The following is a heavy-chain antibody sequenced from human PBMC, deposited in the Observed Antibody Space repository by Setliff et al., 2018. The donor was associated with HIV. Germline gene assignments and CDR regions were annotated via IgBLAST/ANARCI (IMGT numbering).Heavy chain of an antibody. V-gene: IGHV1-69*13. J-gene: IGHJ6*02. Sequence: SVKVSCKASGGTFSSYAISWVRQAPGQGLEWMGRIIPIFGTANYAQKFQGRVTITADESTSTAYMELSSLRSEDTAVYYCARGDYGSGSYYPYYFYYGMDVWGQGTTVTVSS. CDR1: GGTFSSYA. D-gene: IGHD3-10*01. CDR2: IIPIFGTA. CDR3: ARGDYGSGSYYPYYFYYGMDV.